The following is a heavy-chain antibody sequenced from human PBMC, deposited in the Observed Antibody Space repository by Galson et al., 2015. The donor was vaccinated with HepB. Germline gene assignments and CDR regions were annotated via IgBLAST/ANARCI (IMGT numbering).Heavy chain of an antibody. CDR3: AREATYGDYDVPYRY. Sequence: SLRLSCAASGFTFSSYAMRWVRQAPGKGLEWVAVISYDGSNKYYADSVKGRFTISRDNSKNTLYLQMNSLRAEDTAVYYCAREATYGDYDVPYRYWGQGTLVTVSS. D-gene: IGHD4-17*01. CDR1: GFTFSSYA. J-gene: IGHJ4*02. CDR2: ISYDGSNK. V-gene: IGHV3-30-3*01.